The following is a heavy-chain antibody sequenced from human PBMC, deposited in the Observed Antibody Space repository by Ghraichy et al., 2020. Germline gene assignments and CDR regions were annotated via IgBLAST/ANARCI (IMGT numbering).Heavy chain of an antibody. Sequence: SDTLSLTCTVSGGSISSYYWSWIRQPPGKGLEWIGYIYYSGSTNYNPSLKSRVTISVDTSKNQFSLKLSSVTAADTAVYYCARGSNWFDPWGQGTLVTVSS. CDR1: GGSISSYY. CDR3: ARGSNWFDP. CDR2: IYYSGST. J-gene: IGHJ5*02. V-gene: IGHV4-59*07.